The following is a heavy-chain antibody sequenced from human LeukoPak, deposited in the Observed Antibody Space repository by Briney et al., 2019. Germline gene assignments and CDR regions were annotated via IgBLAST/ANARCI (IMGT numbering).Heavy chain of an antibody. CDR2: VYYSGST. J-gene: IGHJ5*02. D-gene: IGHD5-24*01. Sequence: SETLSLTCTVSGDSISDYYWSWIRQSPGKGLECIGEVYYSGSTHYNPSLKSRVTISVDTSKNQFSLRLTSVTAADTAIYYCARELDGNGGWFDPWGQGTLVTVSS. V-gene: IGHV4-59*01. CDR1: GDSISDYY. CDR3: ARELDGNGGWFDP.